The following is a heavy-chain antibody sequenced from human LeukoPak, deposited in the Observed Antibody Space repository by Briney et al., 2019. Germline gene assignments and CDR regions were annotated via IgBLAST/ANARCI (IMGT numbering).Heavy chain of an antibody. CDR3: ARHADASNPFW. CDR2: INYSGGT. Sequence: KPSETLFPTWTFSCCAISSRSYNWGWIPPPPGKGLEGIGLINYSGGTYCNPSLKSRVTISVDTSKNQFSLRLSSVTATDTAVYYCARHADASNPFWWGQGTLVTVSS. D-gene: IGHD3-3*01. J-gene: IGHJ4*02. CDR1: CCAISSRSYN. V-gene: IGHV4-39*01.